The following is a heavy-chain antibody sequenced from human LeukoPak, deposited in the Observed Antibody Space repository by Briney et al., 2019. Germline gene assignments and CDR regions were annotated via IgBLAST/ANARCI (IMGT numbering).Heavy chain of an antibody. CDR2: TYYRSKWYN. V-gene: IGHV6-1*01. CDR1: GDSVSSNSAA. Sequence: SQTLSLTCAFSGDSVSSNSAAWSWIRQSPSTGLEWLGRTYYRSKWYNDYAVSVKSRITINPDTSGNQFSLQLNSVTPEDTAVYFCAREGDSGGHNYWGQGTLVTVSS. J-gene: IGHJ4*02. D-gene: IGHD2-15*01. CDR3: AREGDSGGHNY.